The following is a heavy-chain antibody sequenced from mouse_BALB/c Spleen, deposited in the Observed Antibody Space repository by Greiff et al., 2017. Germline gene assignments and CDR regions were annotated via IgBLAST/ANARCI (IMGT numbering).Heavy chain of an antibody. CDR3: ARCGTTVVARYWYFDV. J-gene: IGHJ1*01. CDR2: ISYDGSN. CDR1: GYSITSGYY. V-gene: IGHV3-6*02. Sequence: DVQLQESGPGLVKPSQSLSLTCSVTGYSITSGYYWNWIRQFPGNKLEWMGYISYDGSNNYNPSLKNRISITRDTSKNQFFLKLNSVTTEDTATYYCARCGTTVVARYWYFDVWGAGTTVTVSS. D-gene: IGHD1-1*01.